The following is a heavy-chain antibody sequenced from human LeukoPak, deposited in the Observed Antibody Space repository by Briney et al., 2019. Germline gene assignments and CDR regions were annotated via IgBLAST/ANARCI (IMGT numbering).Heavy chain of an antibody. D-gene: IGHD3/OR15-3a*01. V-gene: IGHV1-18*04. CDR3: ARGLRSADAFHI. Sequence: GASVKVSCKASGYTFTSYYMHWVRQAPGQGLEWMGWISPYNGNTNYAQKLQGRVTMTTDTSSSTAYMELRSLRSDDTAVYYCARGLRSADAFHIWGQGTMVTVSS. CDR2: ISPYNGNT. J-gene: IGHJ3*02. CDR1: GYTFTSYY.